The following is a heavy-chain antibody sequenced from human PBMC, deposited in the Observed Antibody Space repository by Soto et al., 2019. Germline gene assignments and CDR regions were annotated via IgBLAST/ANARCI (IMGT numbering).Heavy chain of an antibody. CDR1: GGSISSFY. D-gene: IGHD5-18*01. V-gene: IGHV4-59*01. CDR2: IYGSGSR. J-gene: IGHJ4*02. Sequence: PSETLSLTCTVSGGSISSFYWSWIRQPPGKRLEWIAYIYGSGSRNYNPSLKSRVTILADTSKNHFSLKLSSVTAADTAVYYCARSRDTAMVYFDFWGQGTLVTVSS. CDR3: ARSRDTAMVYFDF.